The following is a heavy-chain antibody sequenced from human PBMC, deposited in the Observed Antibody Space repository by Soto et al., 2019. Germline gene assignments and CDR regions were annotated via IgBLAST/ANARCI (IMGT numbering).Heavy chain of an antibody. D-gene: IGHD6-13*01. J-gene: IGHJ4*02. CDR1: GYSFTIYC. Sequence: GESLKISCKGSGYSFTIYCIGWVLQMPGKGLEWMGIIYPGDSDTRYSPSFQGQVTISADKSISTAYLQWSSLKASDTAMYYCARRASSSWDTPFDYWGQGTLVTVSS. CDR3: ARRASSSWDTPFDY. V-gene: IGHV5-51*01. CDR2: IYPGDSDT.